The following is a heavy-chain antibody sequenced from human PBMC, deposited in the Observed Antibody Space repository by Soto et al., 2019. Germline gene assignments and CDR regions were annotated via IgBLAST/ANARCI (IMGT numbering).Heavy chain of an antibody. D-gene: IGHD4-17*01. CDR1: GGTFSSYA. V-gene: IGHV1-69*06. Sequence: ASVKVSCKASGGTFSSYAISWVRQAPGQGLEWMGGIIPIFGTANYAQKFQGRVTITADKSTSTAYMELSSLRSEDTAVYYCARGRDDYGDYYFDYWGQGTLVTVSS. CDR2: IIPIFGTA. J-gene: IGHJ4*02. CDR3: ARGRDDYGDYYFDY.